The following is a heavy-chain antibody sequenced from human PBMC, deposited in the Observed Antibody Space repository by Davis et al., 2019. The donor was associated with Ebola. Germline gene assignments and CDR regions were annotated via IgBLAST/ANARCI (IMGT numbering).Heavy chain of an antibody. CDR3: ARDVGTVTNN. CDR1: GGTFTSYG. D-gene: IGHD4-11*01. Sequence: SVKVSCKASGGTFTSYGINWVRQATGQGLEWMGGIIPIFGTANYAQKFQGRVTITADKSTSTAYMELSSLRSEDTAVYYCARDVGTVTNNWGQGTLVTVSS. J-gene: IGHJ4*02. V-gene: IGHV1-69*06. CDR2: IIPIFGTA.